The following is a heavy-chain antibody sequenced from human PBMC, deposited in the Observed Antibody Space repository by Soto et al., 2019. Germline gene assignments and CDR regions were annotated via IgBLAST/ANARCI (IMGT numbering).Heavy chain of an antibody. CDR1: GCTFGDYA. CDR3: STNYYDSSGYDNWFDP. V-gene: IGHV3-49*03. J-gene: IGHJ5*02. Sequence: GWSLRLSCTASGCTFGDYAMSWFRKDPGKGLEWVGFIRSKAYGGTTHYAASVKGRFTISRDDSKSIAYLQMNSLKTEDTAVYYCSTNYYDSSGYDNWFDPWGQGILVTVSS. D-gene: IGHD3-22*01. CDR2: IRSKAYGGTT.